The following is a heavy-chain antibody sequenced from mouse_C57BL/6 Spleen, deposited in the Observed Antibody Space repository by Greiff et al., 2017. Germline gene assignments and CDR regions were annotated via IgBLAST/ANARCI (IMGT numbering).Heavy chain of an antibody. Sequence: VQLQQSGAELVRPGTSVKVSCKASGYAFTNYLIEWVKQRPGQGLEWIGVINPGSGGTNYNEKFKGKATLTADKSSSTAYMQLSSLTSEDSAVYFCASGPYGSSYGYFDVWGTGTTVTVSS. V-gene: IGHV1-54*01. CDR2: INPGSGGT. CDR1: GYAFTNYL. J-gene: IGHJ1*03. CDR3: ASGPYGSSYGYFDV. D-gene: IGHD1-1*01.